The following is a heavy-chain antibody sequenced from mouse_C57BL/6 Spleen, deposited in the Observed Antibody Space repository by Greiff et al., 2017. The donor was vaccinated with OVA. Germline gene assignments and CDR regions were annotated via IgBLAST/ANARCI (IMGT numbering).Heavy chain of an antibody. J-gene: IGHJ2*01. CDR1: GFTFSDYY. D-gene: IGHD1-1*01. V-gene: IGHV5-16*01. CDR2: INYDGSST. CDR3: AREGYGPYYFDY. Sequence: EVHLVESEGGLVQPGSSMKLSCTASGFTFSDYYMAWVRQVPEKGLEWVANINYDGSSTYYLDSLKSRFIISRDNAKNILYLQMSSLKSEDTATYYCAREGYGPYYFDYWGQGTTLTVSS.